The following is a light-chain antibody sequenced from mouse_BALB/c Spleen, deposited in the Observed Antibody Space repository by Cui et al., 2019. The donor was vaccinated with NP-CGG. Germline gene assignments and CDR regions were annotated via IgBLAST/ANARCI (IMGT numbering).Light chain of an antibody. J-gene: IGLJ1*01. CDR1: TGAVTTSNY. V-gene: IGLV1*01. CDR3: ALWYSNHWV. Sequence: QAVLTQESALPTSPGETVTLTCRSSTGAVTTSNYANWVQEKPDHLFTGLIGGTNNRVPGVPARFSDSLIGDKAALTITGAQTEDEAIYFCALWYSNHWVFGGGTKLTVL. CDR2: GTN.